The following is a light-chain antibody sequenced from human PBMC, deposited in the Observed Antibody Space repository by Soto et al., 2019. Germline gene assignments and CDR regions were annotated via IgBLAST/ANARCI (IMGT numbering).Light chain of an antibody. V-gene: IGLV2-23*01. CDR1: TSTVATYDL. CDR3: SSFAGSVGVYLM. Sequence: QSALTQPASVSGSPGQSISISCTGTTSTVATYDLVSWYQQHPGKAPRLLIYEATKRHSGTSNRFSGSKSGNTASLTISGLQSEDEAYYYCSSFAGSVGVYLMFGGGTKLTVL. CDR2: EAT. J-gene: IGLJ3*02.